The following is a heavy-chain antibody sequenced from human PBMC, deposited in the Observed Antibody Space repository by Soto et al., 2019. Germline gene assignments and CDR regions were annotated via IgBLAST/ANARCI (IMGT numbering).Heavy chain of an antibody. V-gene: IGHV1-18*01. D-gene: IGHD1-1*01. J-gene: IGHJ4*02. CDR3: ARGRYGDY. Sequence: QVHLVQSGAEVKKPGASVKVSCKASGYTFTSYGITWVRQAPGQGLEWMGWISAHNGNTDYAQILQGRVIVTRYTSTSTAYMELRRLISVDTAVYYCARGRYGDYWGQGALVIVSS. CDR1: GYTFTSYG. CDR2: ISAHNGNT.